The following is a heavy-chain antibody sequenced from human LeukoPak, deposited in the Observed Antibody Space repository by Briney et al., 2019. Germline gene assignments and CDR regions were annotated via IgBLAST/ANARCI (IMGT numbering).Heavy chain of an antibody. Sequence: GGSLRLSCAASGFTFSDYYMSWIRQPPVKGLEWVSYISSSGTTIYYADSVRGCFTVSRDNAKNSLYLQMDSLSAEDTAVYYSGSLRGVNRWGQGTLVTVSS. CDR2: ISSSGTTI. CDR3: GSLRGVNR. D-gene: IGHD3-10*01. V-gene: IGHV3-11*01. CDR1: GFTFSDYY. J-gene: IGHJ4*02.